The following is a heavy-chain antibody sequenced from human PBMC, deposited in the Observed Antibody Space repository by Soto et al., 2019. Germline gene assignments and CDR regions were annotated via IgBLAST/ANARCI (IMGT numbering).Heavy chain of an antibody. CDR2: IYWDDDK. D-gene: IGHD2-15*01. CDR1: GFSLNTSGVG. V-gene: IGHV2-5*02. J-gene: IGHJ4*02. CDR3: ALRHVLEPCSGGGCSYPVCFDN. Sequence: QITLKESGPTLVKPTQTLTLTCTFSGFSLNTSGVGVGWIRQPPGKALEWLALIYWDDDKRYSPSLKSRLTLTTDTSKNQVVLTMTTMDPVDTATYSCALRHVLEPCSGGGCSYPVCFDNWDKGTLTTFSS.